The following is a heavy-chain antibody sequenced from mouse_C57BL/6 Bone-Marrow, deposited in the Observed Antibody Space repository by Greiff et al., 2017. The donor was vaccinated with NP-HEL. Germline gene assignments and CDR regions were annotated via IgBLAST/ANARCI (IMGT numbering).Heavy chain of an antibody. CDR3: ARNYYGSSPTWFAY. CDR2: INPGSGGT. J-gene: IGHJ3*01. D-gene: IGHD1-1*01. CDR1: GYAFTNYL. V-gene: IGHV1-54*01. Sequence: VQLQQSGAELVRPGTSVKVSCKASGYAFTNYLIEWVKQRPGQGLEWIGVINPGSGGTNYNEKFKGKATLTADKSSRTAYMQLSSLTSEDSAVYFCARNYYGSSPTWFAYWGQGTLVTVSA.